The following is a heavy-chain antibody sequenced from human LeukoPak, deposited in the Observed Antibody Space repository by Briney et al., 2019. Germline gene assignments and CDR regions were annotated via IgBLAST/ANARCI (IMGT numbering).Heavy chain of an antibody. CDR1: GYTFTSYG. CDR2: ISAYNGNT. V-gene: IGHV1-18*01. J-gene: IGHJ5*02. Sequence: GASVKVSCKASGYTFTSYGISWVRQAPGQGLEWMGWISAYNGNTNYAQKLQGRVTMTTDTSTSTAYMELRSLRSDDTAVYYCATTKRITMVRGVMNWFDPWGQGTLVTVSS. D-gene: IGHD3-10*01. CDR3: ATTKRITMVRGVMNWFDP.